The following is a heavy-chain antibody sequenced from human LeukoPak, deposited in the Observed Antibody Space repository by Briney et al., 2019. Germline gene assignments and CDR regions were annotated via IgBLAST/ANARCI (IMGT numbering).Heavy chain of an antibody. V-gene: IGHV3-33*06. J-gene: IGHJ4*02. D-gene: IGHD3-16*01. Sequence: GGSLRLSCAASGFTFSSYGTHWVRQAPGKGLEWVAVIWYDGGNKYYADSVKGRFTISRDNSKNTLYLQMNSLRAEDTAVYYCAKGLYDYVSSLDYWGQGTLVTVSS. CDR2: IWYDGGNK. CDR1: GFTFSSYG. CDR3: AKGLYDYVSSLDY.